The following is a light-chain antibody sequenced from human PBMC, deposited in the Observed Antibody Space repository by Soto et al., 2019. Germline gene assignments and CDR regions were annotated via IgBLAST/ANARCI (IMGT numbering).Light chain of an antibody. CDR2: DAS. CDR1: QSVGSY. J-gene: IGKJ5*01. V-gene: IGKV3-11*01. CDR3: QQRSNWPPAIT. Sequence: DIGLTQSPAALSFSPRERAALSCRASQSVGSYLAWYQQKRGQAPRLLIFDASTRATGIPARFSGSGSGTDFTLTISSLEPEDFAVYYCQQRSNWPPAITVGQGGRLEIK.